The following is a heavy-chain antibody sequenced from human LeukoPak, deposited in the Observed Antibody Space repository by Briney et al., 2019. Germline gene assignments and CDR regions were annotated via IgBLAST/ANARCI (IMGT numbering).Heavy chain of an antibody. D-gene: IGHD6-19*01. Sequence: PVKVFCKASGGTFSSYAISWVRQAPGQGLEWMGGIIPIFGTANYAQKFQGRVTITADESTSTAYMELSSLRSEDTAVYYCARARTVAGYYYYYGMDVWGQGTTVTVSS. CDR2: IIPIFGTA. J-gene: IGHJ6*02. CDR3: ARARTVAGYYYYYGMDV. CDR1: GGTFSSYA. V-gene: IGHV1-69*13.